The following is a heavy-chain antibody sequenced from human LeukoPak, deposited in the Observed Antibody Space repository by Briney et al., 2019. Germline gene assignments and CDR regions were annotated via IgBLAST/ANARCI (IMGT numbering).Heavy chain of an antibody. CDR2: IYTSGST. D-gene: IGHD6-13*01. J-gene: IGHJ6*03. Sequence: SETLSLTCTVSGGSISSYYWSWIRQPAGKGLELIGRIYTSGSTNYNPSLKSRVTMSVDTSKNQFSLKLSSVTASDTAVYYCARDFIAAAGTSYYYYYYMDGWGKGTTVTISS. V-gene: IGHV4-4*07. CDR1: GGSISSYY. CDR3: ARDFIAAAGTSYYYYYYMDG.